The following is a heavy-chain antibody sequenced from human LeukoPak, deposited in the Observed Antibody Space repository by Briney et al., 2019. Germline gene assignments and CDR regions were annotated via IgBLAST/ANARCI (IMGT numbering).Heavy chain of an antibody. D-gene: IGHD3-3*01. CDR3: ARGAYYDFWSGYYSTYYYYYGMDV. CDR1: GGSFGGYY. CDR2: INHSGST. V-gene: IGHV4-34*01. Sequence: SETLSLTCAVYGGSFGGYYWSWIRQPPGKGLEWIGEINHSGSTNYNPSLKSRVTISVDTSKNQFSLKLSSVTAADTAVYYCARGAYYDFWSGYYSTYYYYYGMDVWGQGTTVTVSS. J-gene: IGHJ6*02.